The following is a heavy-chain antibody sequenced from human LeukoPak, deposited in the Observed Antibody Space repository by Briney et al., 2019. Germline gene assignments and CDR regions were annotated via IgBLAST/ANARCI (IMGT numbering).Heavy chain of an antibody. CDR2: ISSSSSTI. D-gene: IGHD1-1*01. CDR3: ARLRGLNWNAVYYFDY. J-gene: IGHJ4*02. V-gene: IGHV3-48*02. CDR1: GFNFSTYS. Sequence: PGGSLRLSCAASGFNFSTYSMNWVRQAPGKGLEWVSYISSSSSTIYYADSVKGRFTISRDNAKNSLYLQMNSLRDEDSAVYYCARLRGLNWNAVYYFDYWGQGTLVTVSS.